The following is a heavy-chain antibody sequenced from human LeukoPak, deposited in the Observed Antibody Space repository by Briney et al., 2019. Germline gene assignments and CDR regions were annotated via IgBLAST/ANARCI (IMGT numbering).Heavy chain of an antibody. CDR1: GFTFSSYA. CDR2: ISGSGGST. V-gene: IGHV3-23*01. CDR3: ASIQDYYDSSGYYFHDAFDI. J-gene: IGHJ3*02. D-gene: IGHD3-22*01. Sequence: GGSLRLSCAASGFTFSSYAMSWVRQAPGKGLEWVSAISGSGGSTYYADSVKGRFTISRDNSKNTLYLQMNSLRAEDTAVYYCASIQDYYDSSGYYFHDAFDIWGQGTMVTVSS.